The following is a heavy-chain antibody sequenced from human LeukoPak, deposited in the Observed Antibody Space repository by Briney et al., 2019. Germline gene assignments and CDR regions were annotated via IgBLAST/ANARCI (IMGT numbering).Heavy chain of an antibody. J-gene: IGHJ4*02. Sequence: RRASVKVSCKASGYTFTSYAMHWVRQAPGQRLEWMGWINAGNGNTKYSQKFQGRVTITRDTSASTAYMELSSLRSEDTAVYYCARDSGRPPTSFDYWGQGTLVTVSS. V-gene: IGHV1-3*01. CDR2: INAGNGNT. D-gene: IGHD1-1*01. CDR1: GYTFTSYA. CDR3: ARDSGRPPTSFDY.